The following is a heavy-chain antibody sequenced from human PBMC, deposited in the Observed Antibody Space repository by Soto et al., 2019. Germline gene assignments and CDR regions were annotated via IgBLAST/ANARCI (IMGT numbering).Heavy chain of an antibody. Sequence: PGGSLRLSCAASGFTFSRYWMHWVRQAPGKGLVWVSRINSDGSSTSYADSVKGRFTISRDNAKNTLYLQMNSLRAEDTAVYYCARDQANSNYIDYWGQGTLVTVSS. D-gene: IGHD4-4*01. CDR2: INSDGSST. J-gene: IGHJ4*02. CDR3: ARDQANSNYIDY. V-gene: IGHV3-74*01. CDR1: GFTFSRYW.